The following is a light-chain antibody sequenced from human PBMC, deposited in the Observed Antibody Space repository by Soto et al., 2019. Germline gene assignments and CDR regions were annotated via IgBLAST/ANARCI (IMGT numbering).Light chain of an antibody. CDR3: QHCNDYSWT. V-gene: IGKV1-5*03. Sequence: DIPMTQSPSTLSASVGDRVTITCRASQSISIWLAWYQQKPGKAPNLLIYKTSSLESGVPSMFSGSGSGTEFTLTISSLQPDDFATYYCQHCNDYSWTFGQGTKVEFK. CDR2: KTS. J-gene: IGKJ1*01. CDR1: QSISIW.